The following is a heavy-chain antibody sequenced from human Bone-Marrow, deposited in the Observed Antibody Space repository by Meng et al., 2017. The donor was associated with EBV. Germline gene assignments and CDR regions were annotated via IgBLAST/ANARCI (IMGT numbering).Heavy chain of an antibody. V-gene: IGHV1-69*01. CDR1: RGTFSSYA. J-gene: IGHJ4*02. Sequence: VQSGSEWKKPGHLGKVAGKASRGTFSSYASSWVRQAPGQWLEWMGGIILIFGTENYAQKFQGRVRITADESTSTAYMELSSLRFEDTAVYYCARGGNRELHFDYWGQGTLVTVSS. CDR2: IILIFGTE. CDR3: ARGGNRELHFDY. D-gene: IGHD1-14*01.